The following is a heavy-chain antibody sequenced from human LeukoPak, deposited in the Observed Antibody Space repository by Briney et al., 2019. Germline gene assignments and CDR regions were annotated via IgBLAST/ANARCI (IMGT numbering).Heavy chain of an antibody. J-gene: IGHJ5*02. CDR3: ARDLPGIPAA. Sequence: HSGGSLRLSCAASGFTVSSNYMSWVRQAPGKGLEWVSVIYSGGSTYYADSVKGRFTISRENSKNTLYHQMNSLRAEDTAVYYCARDLPGIPAAWGQGTLGTVSS. CDR2: IYSGGST. D-gene: IGHD2-21*01. CDR1: GFTVSSNY. V-gene: IGHV3-66*01.